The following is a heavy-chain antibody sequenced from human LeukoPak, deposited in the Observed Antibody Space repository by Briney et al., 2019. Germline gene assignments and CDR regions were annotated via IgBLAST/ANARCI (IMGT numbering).Heavy chain of an antibody. D-gene: IGHD4-17*01. J-gene: IGHJ4*02. CDR3: TTSIRTFNDYGDYGYFDY. CDR2: IKSKTDGGTT. CDR1: GFTFSNAW. V-gene: IGHV3-15*01. Sequence: PGGSLRLSCAASGFTFSNAWMSWVRQAPGKGLEWVARIKSKTDGGTTDYAAPVKGRFTISRDDSKNTLYLQMNSLKTEDTAVYYCTTSIRTFNDYGDYGYFDYWGQGTLVTVSS.